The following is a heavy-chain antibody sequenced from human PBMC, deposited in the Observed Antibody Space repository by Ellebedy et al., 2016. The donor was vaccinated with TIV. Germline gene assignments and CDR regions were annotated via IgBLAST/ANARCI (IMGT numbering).Heavy chain of an antibody. V-gene: IGHV3-23*01. CDR1: GFTFSSYA. CDR2: ISGSGGST. D-gene: IGHD3-22*01. J-gene: IGHJ4*02. CDR3: AKAMSITMIVVVITPLSY. Sequence: GESLKISCAASGFTFSSYAMSWVRQAPGKGLEWVSAISGSGGSTYYADSVKGRFTISRDNSKNTLYLQMNSLRAEDTAVYYCAKAMSITMIVVVITPLSYWGQGTLVTVSS.